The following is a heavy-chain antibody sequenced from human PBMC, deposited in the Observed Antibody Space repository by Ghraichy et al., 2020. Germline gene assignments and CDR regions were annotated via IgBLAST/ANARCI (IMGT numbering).Heavy chain of an antibody. V-gene: IGHV1-69*13. Sequence: SVKVSCKASGGTFSSYAISWVRQAPGQGLEWMGGIIPIFGTANYAQKFQGRVTITADESTSTAYMELSSLRSEDTAVYYCARTTGSYPDRGFDYWGQGTLVTVSS. D-gene: IGHD1-26*01. CDR3: ARTTGSYPDRGFDY. CDR1: GGTFSSYA. CDR2: IIPIFGTA. J-gene: IGHJ4*02.